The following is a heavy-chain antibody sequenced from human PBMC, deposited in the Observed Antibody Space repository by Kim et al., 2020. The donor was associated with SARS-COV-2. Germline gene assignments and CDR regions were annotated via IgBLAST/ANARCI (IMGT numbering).Heavy chain of an antibody. V-gene: IGHV4-59*01. CDR3: ARFQHDFWSGFYRFDYYYRMDV. CDR2: IYYSGST. CDR1: GGSISSYY. Sequence: SETLSLTCTVSGGSISSYYWSWIRQPPGKGLEWIGYIYYSGSTNYNPSLKSRVTISVDTSKNQFSLKLSSVTAADTAVYYCARFQHDFWSGFYRFDYYYRMDVWGQGTTVTVSS. D-gene: IGHD3-3*01. J-gene: IGHJ6*02.